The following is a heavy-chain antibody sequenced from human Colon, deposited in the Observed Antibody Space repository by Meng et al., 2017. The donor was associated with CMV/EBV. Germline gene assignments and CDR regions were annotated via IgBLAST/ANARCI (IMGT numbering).Heavy chain of an antibody. Sequence: TGRWVRHVPVNGLEVRFNFRKTEEGQYSANSVECHFTTSTDNNKNSLFLHMNRLTTEDTAFYYCAKSHGTAGWVFASWGQGTLVTVSS. CDR2: RKTEEGQ. CDR3: AKSHGTAGWVFAS. V-gene: IGHV3-43*01. CDR1: T. J-gene: IGHJ4*02. D-gene: IGHD6-25*01.